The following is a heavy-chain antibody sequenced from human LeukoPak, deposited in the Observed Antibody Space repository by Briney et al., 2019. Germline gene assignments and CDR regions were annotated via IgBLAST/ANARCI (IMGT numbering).Heavy chain of an antibody. Sequence: SETLSLTCCVSGGSIESYYWSWIRQPPRKGLEFIGYIAASGTTKHNPSLKSRVTLSMDTSKNQFSLKLSSVTAADTAVYYCARSAASDAFHIWGQGTMVAVSS. V-gene: IGHV4-4*08. D-gene: IGHD6-13*01. CDR2: IAASGTT. CDR1: GGSIESYY. J-gene: IGHJ3*02. CDR3: ARSAASDAFHI.